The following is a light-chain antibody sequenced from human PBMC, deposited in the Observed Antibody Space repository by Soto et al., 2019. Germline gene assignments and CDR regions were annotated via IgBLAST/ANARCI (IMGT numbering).Light chain of an antibody. CDR3: QHYNSYSEA. CDR1: QTISSW. CDR2: KAS. V-gene: IGKV1-5*03. J-gene: IGKJ1*01. Sequence: DLQMTQSPSTLSGSVGARVTITCRASQTISSWLAWYQQKPGKAPKLLIYKASTLKSGVPSRFSGSGSGTELTITIGSLQPDDVETYDCQHYNSYSEAFGQGTKVDIK.